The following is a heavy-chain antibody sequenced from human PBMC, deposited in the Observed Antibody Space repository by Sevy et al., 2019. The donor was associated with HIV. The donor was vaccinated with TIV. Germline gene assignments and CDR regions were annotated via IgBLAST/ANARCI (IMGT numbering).Heavy chain of an antibody. D-gene: IGHD6-13*01. V-gene: IGHV3-13*01. Sequence: GGSLRLSCVASGFTFSSYDMHWVRQATGKGLEWVSAIGTAGDTYYPGSVKGRFTISRENAKNSLYLQMNSLRAGDTAVYYCARGSIAAAVTAYYYGMDVWGQGTTVTVSS. CDR2: IGTAGDT. CDR1: GFTFSSYD. J-gene: IGHJ6*02. CDR3: ARGSIAAAVTAYYYGMDV.